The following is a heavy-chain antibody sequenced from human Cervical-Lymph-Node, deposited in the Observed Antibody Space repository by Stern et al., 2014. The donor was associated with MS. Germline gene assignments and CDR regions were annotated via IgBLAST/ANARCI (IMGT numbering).Heavy chain of an antibody. CDR3: ARDRYGDWYFDL. V-gene: IGHV3-74*01. CDR1: GFTFNRYW. CDR2: ISGDGSIT. D-gene: IGHD4-17*01. J-gene: IGHJ2*01. Sequence: EVQLLESGGGFVQPGGSLRLSCTTSGFTFNRYWIHWVRQTPGKGPVWVSRISGDGSITASADSVKGRIAISRDNAKSTVYLQMSSLKAEDTAVYYCARDRYGDWYFDLWGRGTLVTVSS.